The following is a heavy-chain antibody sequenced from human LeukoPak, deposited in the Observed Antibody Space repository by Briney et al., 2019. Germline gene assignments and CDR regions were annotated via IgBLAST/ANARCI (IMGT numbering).Heavy chain of an antibody. Sequence: SQTLSLTCTVSGGSISSGGYYWSWIRQPPGKGLEWIGYIYHSGSTYYNPSLKSRVTISVDRSENQFSLKLSSVTAADTAVYYCARGEGDWFDPWGQGTLVTVSS. CDR1: GGSISSGGYY. J-gene: IGHJ5*02. CDR3: ARGEGDWFDP. V-gene: IGHV4-30-2*01. CDR2: IYHSGST.